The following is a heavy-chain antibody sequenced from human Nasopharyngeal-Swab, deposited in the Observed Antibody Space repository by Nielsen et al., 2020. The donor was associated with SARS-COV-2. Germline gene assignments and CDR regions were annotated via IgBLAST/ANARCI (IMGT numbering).Heavy chain of an antibody. V-gene: IGHV3-53*01. CDR3: ARGLVWFGEYNFMDV. Sequence: GGSLRLSCAASGFTFSGNYMGWVRQAPGKGLEWVSVIHSGGSTYYADSVKGRFTISRDNSKNTLYLQMDSLTAEDTAVFYCARGLVWFGEYNFMDVWGKGTMVTVSS. D-gene: IGHD3-10*01. CDR1: GFTFSGNY. CDR2: IHSGGST. J-gene: IGHJ6*03.